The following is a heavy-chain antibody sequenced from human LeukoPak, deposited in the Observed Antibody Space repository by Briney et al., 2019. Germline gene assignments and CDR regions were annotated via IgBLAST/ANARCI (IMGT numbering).Heavy chain of an antibody. D-gene: IGHD3-3*01. Sequence: ASVKVSCKASGYTFTSYDINWVRQATGQGLEWMGWMNPNSGNTGYAQKFQGRVTITRNTSISTAYMELSSLGSEDTAVYYCARVSGYYDFWSGYFYYYYYYMDVWGKGTTVTVSS. CDR3: ARVSGYYDFWSGYFYYYYYYMDV. CDR2: MNPNSGNT. CDR1: GYTFTSYD. J-gene: IGHJ6*03. V-gene: IGHV1-8*03.